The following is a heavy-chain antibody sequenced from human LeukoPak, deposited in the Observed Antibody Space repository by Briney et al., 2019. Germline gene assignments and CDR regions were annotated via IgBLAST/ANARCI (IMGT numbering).Heavy chain of an antibody. J-gene: IGHJ4*02. CDR1: GFTFSNYA. Sequence: PGGSLRLSCAASGFTFSNYAMSWAWVRQAPGKGLEWVSGIGGSGGSTYYADSVKGRFTISRDNSKNTVYLQMNSLRAEDTAVYYCARDGGRDGSSAHFDYWGQGTLVTVSS. D-gene: IGHD5-24*01. V-gene: IGHV3-23*01. CDR3: ARDGGRDGSSAHFDY. CDR2: IGGSGGST.